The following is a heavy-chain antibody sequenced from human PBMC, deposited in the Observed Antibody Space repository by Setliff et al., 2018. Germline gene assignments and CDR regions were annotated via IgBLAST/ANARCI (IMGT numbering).Heavy chain of an antibody. J-gene: IGHJ4*02. D-gene: IGHD2-2*01. CDR1: GGTFRTDG. V-gene: IGHV1-69*13. CDR2: IIPVFRTA. Sequence: SVKVSCKASGGTFRTDGFNWVRQAPGQGLEWMGRIIPVFRTANYAQKFRGRVTITADEVARTAYMELSTLRSEDTAVYYCARLVRYCTRTSCQRTPGAEYWGQGTLVTVSS. CDR3: ARLVRYCTRTSCQRTPGAEY.